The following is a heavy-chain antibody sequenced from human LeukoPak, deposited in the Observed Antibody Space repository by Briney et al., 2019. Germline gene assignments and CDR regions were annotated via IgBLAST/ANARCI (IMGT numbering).Heavy chain of an antibody. Sequence: SVTVSCKVSGYTLTELSMHWVRQAPAKGLGWMGGFDPEDGETIYAQKSQGRVTMTEDTSTDTAYMELSSLRSEDTAVYYSATIHCAILTGYTPFDYWGQGTLVTVSS. CDR1: GYTLTELS. J-gene: IGHJ4*02. D-gene: IGHD3-9*01. CDR3: ATIHCAILTGYTPFDY. V-gene: IGHV1-24*01. CDR2: FDPEDGET.